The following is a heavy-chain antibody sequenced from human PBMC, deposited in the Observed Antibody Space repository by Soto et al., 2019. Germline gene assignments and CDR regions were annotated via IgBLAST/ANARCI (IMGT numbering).Heavy chain of an antibody. Sequence: LTCVVSGYSISSNAWWTWVRQLPGEGLEMIGEMYHSGTTHYNPSLKIRMSISVDKTKTQFSRKLTSVTAADTAVYYCARADYYGSGILATPGYDPWRQLTPVTV. CDR2: MYHSGTT. D-gene: IGHD3-10*01. J-gene: IGHJ5*02. CDR3: ARADYYGSGILATPGYDP. V-gene: IGHV4-4*02. CDR1: GYSISSNAW.